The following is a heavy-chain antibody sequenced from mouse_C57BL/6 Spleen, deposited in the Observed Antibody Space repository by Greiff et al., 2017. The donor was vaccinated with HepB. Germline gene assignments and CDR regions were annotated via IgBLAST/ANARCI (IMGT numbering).Heavy chain of an antibody. J-gene: IGHJ2*01. V-gene: IGHV1-80*01. D-gene: IGHD2-1*01. CDR2: IYPGDGDT. CDR3: ATLSLYYCNYLYYFDY. Sequence: VQLQQSGAELVKPGASVKISCKASGYAFSSYWMNWVKQRPGKGLEWIGQIYPGDGDTNYNGKFKGKATLTADKSSSTAYMQLSSLTSEDSAVYFCATLSLYYCNYLYYFDYWGQGTTLTVSS. CDR1: GYAFSSYW.